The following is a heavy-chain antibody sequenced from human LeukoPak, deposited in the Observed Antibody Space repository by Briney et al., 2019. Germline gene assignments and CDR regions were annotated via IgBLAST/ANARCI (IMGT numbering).Heavy chain of an antibody. J-gene: IGHJ4*02. CDR3: AKDGD. Sequence: GGSLRLSCAASGFAFSDSWMTWIRQAPGKGLEWVAFIKGDGSAKKYVDSVKGRFTISRDNAKNSLFLQMNSLRAEDTAVYYCAKDGDWGQGTLVTVSS. CDR1: GFAFSDSW. CDR2: IKGDGSAK. D-gene: IGHD3-3*01. V-gene: IGHV3-7*01.